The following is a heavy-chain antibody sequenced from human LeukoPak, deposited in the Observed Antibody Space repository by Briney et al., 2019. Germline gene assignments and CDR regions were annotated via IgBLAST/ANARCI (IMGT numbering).Heavy chain of an antibody. Sequence: PGGSLRLTCAASGFTVSGTYMSWVRQAPGKGLEWVSVIYSGGSTYYADSVKGRFTISRDNSKNTLYLQMNSLRVEDTAVYYCAREREREIDPWGQGTLVTVSS. CDR3: AREREREIDP. CDR1: GFTVSGTY. D-gene: IGHD1-1*01. V-gene: IGHV3-66*01. CDR2: IYSGGST. J-gene: IGHJ5*02.